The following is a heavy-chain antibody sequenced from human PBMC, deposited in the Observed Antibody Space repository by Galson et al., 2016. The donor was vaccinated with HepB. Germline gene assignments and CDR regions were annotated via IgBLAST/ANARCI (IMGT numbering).Heavy chain of an antibody. V-gene: IGHV4-4*02. CDR1: GGSISGNNW. D-gene: IGHD6-13*01. CDR3: ASYLVQSWAGSDAFDT. Sequence: ETLSLTCAVSGGSISGNNWWSWVRLPPGKRLEWNGEIFHSGSTNYNPSLKSRVTMSVDKSRNHVSLRLISVTAADTAMYYCASYLVQSWAGSDAFDTWGLGTMVTVSS. J-gene: IGHJ3*02. CDR2: IFHSGST.